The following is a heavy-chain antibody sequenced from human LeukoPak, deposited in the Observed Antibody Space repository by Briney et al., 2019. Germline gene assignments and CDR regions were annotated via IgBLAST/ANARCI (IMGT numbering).Heavy chain of an antibody. CDR1: GFSFSSNS. CDR3: AHCSSTSCSRGALGY. D-gene: IGHD2-2*01. V-gene: IGHV3-48*01. Sequence: PGGSLRLSCAASGFSFSSNSMNWVRQAPGKGLEWVSYISGSSSTIYYADSVKGRFTISRDNAKNSLYLQMNSLRAEDTAVYYCAHCSSTSCSRGALGYWGQGTLVTVSS. J-gene: IGHJ4*02. CDR2: ISGSSSTI.